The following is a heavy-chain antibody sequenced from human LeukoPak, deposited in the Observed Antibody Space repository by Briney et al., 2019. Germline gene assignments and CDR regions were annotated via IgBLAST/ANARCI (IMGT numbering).Heavy chain of an antibody. J-gene: IGHJ5*02. CDR2: ISTSSSYI. CDR1: GFTFSSYS. CDR3: ARDSATVTSTSSWFDP. V-gene: IGHV3-21*01. Sequence: PGGSLRLSCAASGFTFSSYSMNWVRQAPGKGLEWVSSISTSSSYIYYADSVKGRVTSSRDNAKKSLYLQMNSLRAEDTAVYYCARDSATVTSTSSWFDPWGLGTLVTVSS. D-gene: IGHD4-17*01.